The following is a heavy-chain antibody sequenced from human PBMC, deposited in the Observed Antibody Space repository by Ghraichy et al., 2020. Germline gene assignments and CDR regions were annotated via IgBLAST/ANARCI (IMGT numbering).Heavy chain of an antibody. CDR1: GDSVSSNSAA. CDR2: TYYRSKWYN. V-gene: IGHV6-1*01. Sequence: SQTLSLTCAISGDSVSSNSAAWNWIRQSPSRGLEWLGRTYYRSKWYNDYAVSVKSRITINPDTSKNQFSLQLNSVTPEDTAVYYCAREPKTAMVTYYYYYGMDVWGQGTTVTVSS. D-gene: IGHD5-18*01. J-gene: IGHJ6*02. CDR3: AREPKTAMVTYYYYYGMDV.